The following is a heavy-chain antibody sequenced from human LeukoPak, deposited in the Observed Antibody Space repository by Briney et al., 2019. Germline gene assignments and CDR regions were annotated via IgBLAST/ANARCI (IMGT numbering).Heavy chain of an antibody. CDR3: ARHPTYYYDSSGYFYYYYYYMDV. CDR2: IYYSGST. J-gene: IGHJ6*03. Sequence: PSETLSLTCTVSGGSISSSSYYWGGIRQPPGKGLEGIESIYYSGSTYYNPSLKSRLTISVDTSKNQFSLKLSSVTAADTAVYYCARHPTYYYDSSGYFYYYYYYMDVWGKGTTVTVSS. D-gene: IGHD3-22*01. CDR1: GGSISSSSYY. V-gene: IGHV4-39*01.